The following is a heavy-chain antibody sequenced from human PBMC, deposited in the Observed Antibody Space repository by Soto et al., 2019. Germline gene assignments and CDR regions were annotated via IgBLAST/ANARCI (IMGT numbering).Heavy chain of an antibody. CDR3: ARRAEEHNGYVGHYYYMDV. J-gene: IGHJ6*03. D-gene: IGHD5-12*01. CDR2: IYYSGST. V-gene: IGHV4-59*08. Sequence: SETLSLTCTVSGGSISSYYWSWIRQPPGKGLEWIGYIYYSGSTNYNPSLKSRVTISVDTSKNQFSLKLSSVTAADTAVYYCARRAEEHNGYVGHYYYMDVWGKGTTLTVSS. CDR1: GGSISSYY.